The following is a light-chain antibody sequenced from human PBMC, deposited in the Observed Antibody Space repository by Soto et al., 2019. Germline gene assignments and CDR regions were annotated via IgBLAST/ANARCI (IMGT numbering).Light chain of an antibody. V-gene: IGLV2-14*01. CDR3: SSYTSSSTSYVL. CDR2: EVS. CDR1: SSDVGGYNY. J-gene: IGLJ2*01. Sequence: QSALTQPASVSGSPGQSITISCTGTSSDVGGYNYVSWYQQHPGKAPKLMIYEVSNRPSGVSNRFSGSKSGNTASLTISGLQAEDEADYYCSSYTSSSTSYVLFGGGTKLTVL.